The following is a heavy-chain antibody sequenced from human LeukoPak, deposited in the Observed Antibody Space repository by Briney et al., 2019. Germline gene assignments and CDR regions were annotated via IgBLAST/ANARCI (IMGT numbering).Heavy chain of an antibody. Sequence: GGSLRLSCAASGFTFSSYSMNWVRQAPGKGLEWVSSISSSSSYIYYADSVKGRFTISRDNAKNSLYLQMNSLRAEDTAVYYCASDVGSLIRSTDYWGQGTLVTVSS. D-gene: IGHD2-15*01. CDR1: GFTFSSYS. J-gene: IGHJ4*02. CDR2: ISSSSSYI. CDR3: ASDVGSLIRSTDY. V-gene: IGHV3-21*01.